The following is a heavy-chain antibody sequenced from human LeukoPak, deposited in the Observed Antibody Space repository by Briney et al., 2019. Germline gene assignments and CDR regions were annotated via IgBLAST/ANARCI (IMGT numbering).Heavy chain of an antibody. CDR1: GFTFSSYS. Sequence: GGSLRLSCAASGFTFSSYSMNWVRQAPGKGLEWVSSISSSSSYIYYADSVKGRFTISRDNAKNSLYLQMNSLRAEDTAVYYCARDGPLAGWRFDYWGQGTLVTVSS. CDR3: ARDGPLAGWRFDY. D-gene: IGHD6-19*01. J-gene: IGHJ4*02. CDR2: ISSSSSYI. V-gene: IGHV3-21*01.